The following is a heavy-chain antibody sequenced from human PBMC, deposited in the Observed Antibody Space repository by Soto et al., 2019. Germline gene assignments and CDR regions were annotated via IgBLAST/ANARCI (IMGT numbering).Heavy chain of an antibody. CDR2: IYYSGST. CDR1: GGSISRSSYY. CDR3: ARHDYGGFGL. D-gene: IGHD4-17*01. Sequence: QLQLQESGPGLVKPSETPSLTCTVSGGSISRSSYYWGWIRQPPGKGLEWIGSIYYSGSTYYNPSLKSRVTISVDTSKNQFSLKLSSVTAADTAVYYCARHDYGGFGLWGQGTLVTVSS. V-gene: IGHV4-39*01. J-gene: IGHJ4*02.